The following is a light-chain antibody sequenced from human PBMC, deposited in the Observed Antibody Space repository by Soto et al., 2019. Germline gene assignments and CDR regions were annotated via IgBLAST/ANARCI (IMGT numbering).Light chain of an antibody. CDR1: QSVSSTS. CDR3: QQYGSSLFT. Sequence: DIVLTQSPGTLSLSPGERATLSCRASQSVSSTSLAWYQQKPGQAPRLLIYGTSTRATGIPDRFSGSGSGTDFTLTISRLEPEDCAVYYCQQYGSSLFTFGPGTKVYIK. CDR2: GTS. J-gene: IGKJ3*01. V-gene: IGKV3-20*01.